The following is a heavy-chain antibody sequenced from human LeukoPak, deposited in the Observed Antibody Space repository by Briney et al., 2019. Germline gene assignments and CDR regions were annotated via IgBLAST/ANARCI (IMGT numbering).Heavy chain of an antibody. Sequence: GGSLRLSCAASGFTFSNAWMSWVRQAPGKGLEWVGRIKSKTDGGTTDYAAPVKGRFTISRDDSKNTLYLQMNSLKTEDTAVYYCTIRRKSSGYHNWFDPWGQGTLVTVSS. V-gene: IGHV3-15*01. J-gene: IGHJ5*02. D-gene: IGHD5-12*01. CDR3: TIRRKSSGYHNWFDP. CDR1: GFTFSNAW. CDR2: IKSKTDGGTT.